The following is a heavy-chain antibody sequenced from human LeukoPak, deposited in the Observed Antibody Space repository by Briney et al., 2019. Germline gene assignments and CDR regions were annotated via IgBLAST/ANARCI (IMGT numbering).Heavy chain of an antibody. CDR1: GGPISSTSYY. Sequence: SETLSLTCSVSGGPISSTSYYWGWIRQPPGKGLEWIGYIYYSGSTYYNPSLRSRVTISVDTSKNQFSLKLRSVTAADTAVYYCARDNYYDSTGYTDYWGPGTLVTVSS. D-gene: IGHD3-22*01. J-gene: IGHJ4*02. V-gene: IGHV4-39*07. CDR2: IYYSGST. CDR3: ARDNYYDSTGYTDY.